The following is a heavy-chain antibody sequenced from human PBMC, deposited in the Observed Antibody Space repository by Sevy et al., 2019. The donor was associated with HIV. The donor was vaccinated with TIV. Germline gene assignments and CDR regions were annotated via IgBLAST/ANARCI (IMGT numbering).Heavy chain of an antibody. Sequence: EGSLRLSCAASGFTFSSFGMHWIRQAPGKGLEWVAFIRYDGKYKYEADSMKGRFTISRDNSQNTLYLQMHSLRAEDTAVYYCAKDQWAGIWGQGTMVTVSS. J-gene: IGHJ3*02. V-gene: IGHV3-30*02. CDR1: GFTFSSFG. CDR2: IRYDGKYK. D-gene: IGHD1-26*01. CDR3: AKDQWAGI.